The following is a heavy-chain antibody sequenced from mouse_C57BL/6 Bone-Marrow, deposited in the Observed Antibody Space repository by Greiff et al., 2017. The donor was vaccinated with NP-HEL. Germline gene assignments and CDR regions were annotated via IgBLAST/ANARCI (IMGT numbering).Heavy chain of an antibody. J-gene: IGHJ2*01. CDR3: ARRRLRRTFDY. D-gene: IGHD2-4*01. CDR2: IDPSDSYT. V-gene: IGHV1-50*01. CDR1: GYTFTSYW. Sequence: VKLQQPGAELVKPGASVKLSCKASGYTFTSYWMQWVKQRPGQGLEWIGEIDPSDSYTNYNQKFKGKATLTVDTSSSTAYMQLSSLTSEDSAVYYCARRRLRRTFDYWGQGTTLTVSS.